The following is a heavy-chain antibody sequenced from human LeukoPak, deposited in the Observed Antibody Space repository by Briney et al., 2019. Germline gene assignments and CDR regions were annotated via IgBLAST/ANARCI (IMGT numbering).Heavy chain of an antibody. CDR3: ARDPCSRSSCPLRY. CDR1: GGSLSGHY. CDR2: INHSGTT. J-gene: IGHJ4*02. Sequence: PSETLSLTCAVSGGSLSGHYCNWIRQTPGKGLEWIGEINHSGTTNYNPSLKSRVAISVDTSKNQCSLRLTSVTAADTAVYCCARDPCSRSSCPLRYWGQGTQVTVSS. D-gene: IGHD6-13*01. V-gene: IGHV4-34*01.